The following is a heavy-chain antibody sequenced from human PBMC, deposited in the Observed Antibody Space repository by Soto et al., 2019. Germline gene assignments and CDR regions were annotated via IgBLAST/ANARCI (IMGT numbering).Heavy chain of an antibody. CDR1: GFTFSSYW. J-gene: IGHJ6*03. V-gene: IGHV3-7*01. D-gene: IGHD2-15*01. CDR3: AREYCSGGSCYSPIHYYYYYMDV. CDR2: IKQDGSEK. Sequence: GGSLRLSCAASGFTFSSYWMSWVRQAPGKGLEWVANIKQDGSEKYYVDSVKGRFTISRDNAKNSLYLQMNSLRAEDTAVYYCAREYCSGGSCYSPIHYYYYYMDVWGKGTTVTVSS.